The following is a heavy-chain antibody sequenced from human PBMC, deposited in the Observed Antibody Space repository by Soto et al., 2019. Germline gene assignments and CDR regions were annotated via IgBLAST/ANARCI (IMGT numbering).Heavy chain of an antibody. CDR1: GFAFTSSA. CDR3: AAEETSHYYDSSGYYKL. J-gene: IGHJ4*02. V-gene: IGHV1-58*02. Sequence: SVKVSCKASGFAFTSSAMQWVRQARGQRLEWIGWIVVGSGNTNYPQKFQERVTITRDMSTSTAYMELSSLRSEDTAVYYCAAEETSHYYDSSGYYKLWGQGTLVTVSS. CDR2: IVVGSGNT. D-gene: IGHD3-22*01.